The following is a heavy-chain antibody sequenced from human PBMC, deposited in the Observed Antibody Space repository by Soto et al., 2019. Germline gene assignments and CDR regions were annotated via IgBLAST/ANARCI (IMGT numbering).Heavy chain of an antibody. Sequence: QVQLVQSGAEVKKPGSSVKVSCKASGGTFSSYAISWVRQAPGQGLEWMGGIIPIFGTANYAQKFQGRVTITADKSTSTAYMELSSLRSEDTAVYYCASRGLRGYDRYYYGMDVWGQGTTVTVSS. D-gene: IGHD5-12*01. V-gene: IGHV1-69*06. J-gene: IGHJ6*02. CDR1: GGTFSSYA. CDR3: ASRGLRGYDRYYYGMDV. CDR2: IIPIFGTA.